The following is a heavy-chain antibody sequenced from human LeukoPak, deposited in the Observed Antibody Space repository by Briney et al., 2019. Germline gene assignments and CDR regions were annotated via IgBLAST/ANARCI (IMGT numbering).Heavy chain of an antibody. CDR3: AKARTTFTAFDY. D-gene: IGHD3-16*01. CDR2: IKPDGSEE. CDR1: GFTSSSHW. J-gene: IGHJ4*02. V-gene: IGHV3-7*03. Sequence: GGSLRLSCAASGFTSSSHWMGWVRQAPGKGLEWVANIKPDGSEENYADSVKGRFTISRDNAKNSLYLQMNSLRAEDTALYYCAKARTTFTAFDYWGQGTLVTVSS.